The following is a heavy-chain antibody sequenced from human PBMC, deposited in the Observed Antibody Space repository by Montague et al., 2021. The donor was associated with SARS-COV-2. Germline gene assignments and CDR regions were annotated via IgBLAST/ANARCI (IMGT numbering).Heavy chain of an antibody. CDR1: GFKFDDYA. D-gene: IGHD3-22*01. CDR3: AKDRRYYFGSSGYPDAFNI. Sequence: SLRLSCAASGFKFDDYAMHWVRQAPGKGLEWVSGISWNSGGLGYADSVKGRFTISRGNSNNSLYLEMNSLRPDDMALYYCAKDRRYYFGSSGYPDAFNIWGQGTLVTVSS. CDR2: ISWNSGGL. V-gene: IGHV3-9*03. J-gene: IGHJ3*02.